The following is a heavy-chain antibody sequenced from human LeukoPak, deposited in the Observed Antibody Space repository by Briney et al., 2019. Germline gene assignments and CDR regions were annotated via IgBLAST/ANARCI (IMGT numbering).Heavy chain of an antibody. CDR1: GFXFSNAW. V-gene: IGHV3-15*01. CDR2: IKSKTDDGTT. J-gene: IGHJ4*02. CDR3: AYLFFDY. D-gene: IGHD3-16*01. Sequence: GGSLRLSCEASGFXFSNAWMTWVRQAPGKGLEWVGRIKSKTDDGTTDYAAPVKGRFTISRDDSKNTLYLQMNSLKTEDTAVYYCAYLFFDYWGQGALVTVSS.